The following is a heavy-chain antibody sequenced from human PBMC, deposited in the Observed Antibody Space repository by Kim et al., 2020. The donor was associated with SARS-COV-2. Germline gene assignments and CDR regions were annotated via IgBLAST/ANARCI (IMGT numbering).Heavy chain of an antibody. CDR3: ASGVVGGYNYGRGYYYGTDV. Sequence: GGSLRLSCAASGFTFSSFEMNWVRQAAGKGLEWFSYIGSSGSPIYYADSVEGRFTISRDNAKNSLYLQVSSLRAEDTAVYYCASGVVGGYNYGRGYYYGTDVWGQGTTVTVSS. CDR2: IGSSGSPI. V-gene: IGHV3-48*03. D-gene: IGHD5-18*01. CDR1: GFTFSSFE. J-gene: IGHJ6*02.